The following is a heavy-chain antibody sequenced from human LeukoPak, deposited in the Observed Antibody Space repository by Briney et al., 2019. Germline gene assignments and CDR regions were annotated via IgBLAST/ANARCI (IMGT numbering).Heavy chain of an antibody. J-gene: IGHJ6*03. CDR2: IKSKTDGGTT. CDR3: TTITRFPPFYYYMDV. CDR1: GFTFSNAW. V-gene: IGHV3-15*01. D-gene: IGHD1-14*01. Sequence: GGSLRLSCAASGFTFSNAWMSWVRQAPGKGLEWVGRIKSKTDGGTTDYAAPVKGRFTISRDDSKNTLYLQMNSLKTVDTAVYYCTTITRFPPFYYYMDVWGKGTTVTVSS.